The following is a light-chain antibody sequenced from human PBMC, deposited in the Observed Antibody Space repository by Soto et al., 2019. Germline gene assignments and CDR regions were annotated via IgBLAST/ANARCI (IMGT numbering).Light chain of an antibody. Sequence: QSALTQSASVSGSPGQSITISCTGTSSDVGGYNYVSWYQQHPGKAPKLMIYEVSNRPSGVSNRFSGSKSGNTASLTISGLQAEDEADYYCSSYTSSSTPHYVFGTGTKLTVL. CDR1: SSDVGGYNY. J-gene: IGLJ1*01. CDR3: SSYTSSSTPHYV. CDR2: EVS. V-gene: IGLV2-14*01.